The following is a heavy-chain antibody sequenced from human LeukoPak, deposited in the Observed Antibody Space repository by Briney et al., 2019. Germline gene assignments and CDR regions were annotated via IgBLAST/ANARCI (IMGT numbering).Heavy chain of an antibody. Sequence: GGFWRLSCTASGFTFGDYAMSWVRQAPGKGLEWVSFIRSKAYGGTTEYAASVKGRFAISRDDSKNIAYLQMNSLKTEDTAVYYCTKPDYGDYLSGLWGQGTLVTVSS. V-gene: IGHV3-49*04. CDR3: TKPDYGDYLSGL. D-gene: IGHD4-17*01. J-gene: IGHJ4*02. CDR2: IRSKAYGGTT. CDR1: GFTFGDYA.